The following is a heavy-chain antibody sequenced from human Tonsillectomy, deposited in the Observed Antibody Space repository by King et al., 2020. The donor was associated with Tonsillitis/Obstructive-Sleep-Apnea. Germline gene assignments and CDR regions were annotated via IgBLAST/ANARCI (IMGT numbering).Heavy chain of an antibody. D-gene: IGHD1-26*01. CDR1: GGSISSSSYY. J-gene: IGHJ6*03. CDR2: IYYSGTT. V-gene: IGHV4-39*01. Sequence: LQLQESGPVLVKPSETLSLTCTVSGGSISSSSYYWGWIRQPPGKGLEWVGTIYYSGTTYYDPSLKSRVTVSVDTSRNQFSLKLRSVTAADTAVYYCVRHVTSGDYYYMDVWGKGTTVTVSS. CDR3: VRHVTSGDYYYMDV.